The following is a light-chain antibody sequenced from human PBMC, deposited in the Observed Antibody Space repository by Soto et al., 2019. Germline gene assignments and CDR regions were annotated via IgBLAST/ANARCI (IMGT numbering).Light chain of an antibody. CDR3: ATWDSSLSGPV. CDR2: SNS. V-gene: IGLV1-44*01. Sequence: QSVLTQPPSASGTPGQRVTISCSGSSSNIRSNSVNWYQQLPGTAPKLLLYSNSQRPSGVPDRFSGSKSGTSASLAISGLQSDDQADFFCATWDSSLSGPVFGGGTKLTVL. CDR1: SSNIRSNS. J-gene: IGLJ3*02.